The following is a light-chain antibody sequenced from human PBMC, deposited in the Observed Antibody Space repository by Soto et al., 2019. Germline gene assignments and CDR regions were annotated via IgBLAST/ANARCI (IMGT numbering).Light chain of an antibody. CDR1: QSVSNS. J-gene: IGKJ1*01. CDR2: DAS. Sequence: EIVLKQSPATLSLSPGERVTLSCRASQSVSNSLAWYQQKPGQPPRLLIYDASKRASGFPARFSGSGSGTDFTLTISSLEPEDFAVYYCQERTGWPPWTFGQGTKVDIK. CDR3: QERTGWPPWT. V-gene: IGKV3-11*01.